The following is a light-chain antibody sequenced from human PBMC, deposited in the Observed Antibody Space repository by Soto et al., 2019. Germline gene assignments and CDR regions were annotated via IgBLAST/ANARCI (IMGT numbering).Light chain of an antibody. CDR2: DAS. CDR1: QSISSY. Sequence: EIVLTQSTATLSLSPGERATLSCRASQSISSYLAWYQQKPGQAPRLLIYDASNRATGIPPRFSGSGSGTDLTLPISRLEPEDFEVYYCQHRSNWYTFGQGTKLDIK. J-gene: IGKJ2*01. V-gene: IGKV3-11*01. CDR3: QHRSNWYT.